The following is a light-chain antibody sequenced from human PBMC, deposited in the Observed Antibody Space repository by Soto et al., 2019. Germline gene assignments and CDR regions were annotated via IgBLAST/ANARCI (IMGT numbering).Light chain of an antibody. CDR3: QSYDSSLLHVV. Sequence: QSVLTQPPSLSGAPGQRVTISCNGSSSNIGAGFDVHWYQHLRGTAPKLLIYDNNNRPSGVPDRFSGSKSGTSASLAITGLQAEDEADYYCQSYDSSLLHVVFGGGTKLTVL. CDR1: SSNIGAGFD. J-gene: IGLJ2*01. V-gene: IGLV1-40*01. CDR2: DNN.